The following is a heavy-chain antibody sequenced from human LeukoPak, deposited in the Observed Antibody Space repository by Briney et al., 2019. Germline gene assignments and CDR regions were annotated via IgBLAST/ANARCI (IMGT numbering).Heavy chain of an antibody. D-gene: IGHD3-10*01. J-gene: IGHJ4*02. V-gene: IGHV3-23*01. Sequence: GGSLRLSCAASGFTFSGSAIHWVRQAPGKGLEWVSGLSGSGGSTYYADSVEGRFTISRDNSKNTLYLQMNSLRAEDTAVYYCAKNRVGGSGSYYPTRGPFDYWGQGTLVTVSS. CDR2: LSGSGGST. CDR3: AKNRVGGSGSYYPTRGPFDY. CDR1: GFTFSGSA.